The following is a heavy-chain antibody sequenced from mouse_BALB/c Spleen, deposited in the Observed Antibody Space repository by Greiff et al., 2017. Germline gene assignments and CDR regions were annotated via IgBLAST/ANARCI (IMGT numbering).Heavy chain of an antibody. D-gene: IGHD2-4*01. V-gene: IGHV1S29*02. CDR1: GYTFTDYN. CDR3: ARVGITTVYYFDY. Sequence: VQLKQSGPELVKPGASVKISCKASGYTFTDYNMHWVKQSHGKSLEWIGYIYPYNGGTGYNQKFKSKATLTVDNSSSTAYMELRSLTSEDSAVYYCARVGITTVYYFDYWGQGTTLTVSS. J-gene: IGHJ2*01. CDR2: IYPYNGGT.